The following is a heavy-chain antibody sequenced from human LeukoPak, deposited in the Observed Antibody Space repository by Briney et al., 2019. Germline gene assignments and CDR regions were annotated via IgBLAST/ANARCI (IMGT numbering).Heavy chain of an antibody. J-gene: IGHJ4*02. CDR1: GFTFSSYW. D-gene: IGHD3-22*01. Sequence: PGGSLRLSCAASGFTFSSYWMSWVRQAPGKGLEWVANIKQDGSEKYYVDSVKGRFTISRDNAKNSLYLQMNSLRAEDTAVYYCARERVPLAYYYDSSGYYYGGGFFDYWGQGTLVTVSS. CDR2: IKQDGSEK. CDR3: ARERVPLAYYYDSSGYYYGGGFFDY. V-gene: IGHV3-7*01.